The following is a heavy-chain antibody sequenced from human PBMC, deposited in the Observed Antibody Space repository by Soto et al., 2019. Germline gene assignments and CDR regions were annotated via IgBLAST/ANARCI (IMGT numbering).Heavy chain of an antibody. D-gene: IGHD2-8*02. CDR2: ISGSGGST. CDR1: GFTFSSYA. V-gene: IGHV3-23*01. Sequence: GVSLRLSCAASGFTFSSYAMSWVRQAPGKGLEWVSAISGSGGSTYYADSVKGRFTISXXXXXXTXYXQXXXLRAEDTAVYYCAKLVRYYYGMDVWGQGTTVTVSS. CDR3: AKLVRYYYGMDV. J-gene: IGHJ6*02.